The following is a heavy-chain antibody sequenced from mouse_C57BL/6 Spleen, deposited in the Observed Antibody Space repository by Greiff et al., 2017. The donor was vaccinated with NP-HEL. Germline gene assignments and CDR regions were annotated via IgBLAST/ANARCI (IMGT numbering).Heavy chain of an antibody. CDR2: IWRGGST. V-gene: IGHV2-5*01. CDR1: GFSLTSYG. CDR3: AKSPFITTGAMDY. D-gene: IGHD1-1*01. Sequence: QVQLKESGPGLVQPSQSLSITCTVSGFSLTSYGVHWVRPSPGTGLEWLGVIWRGGSTDYNAAFMSRLSITKDNSKSQVFFKMNSLQADDTAIYYCAKSPFITTGAMDYWGQGTSVTVSS. J-gene: IGHJ4*01.